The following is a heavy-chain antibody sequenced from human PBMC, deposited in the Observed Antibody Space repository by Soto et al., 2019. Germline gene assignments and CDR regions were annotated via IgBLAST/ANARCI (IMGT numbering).Heavy chain of an antibody. D-gene: IGHD6-25*01. V-gene: IGHV1-18*01. CDR1: GYTFTSYG. Sequence: ASVKVSCKASGYTFTSYGISWVRQSPGQGLEWMGWISAYNGNTNYAQKLQGRVTMTTDTSTSTAYMELRSLRSDDTAVYYCARDKGIAASGPSFDPWGQGTLVTVS. CDR2: ISAYNGNT. CDR3: ARDKGIAASGPSFDP. J-gene: IGHJ5*02.